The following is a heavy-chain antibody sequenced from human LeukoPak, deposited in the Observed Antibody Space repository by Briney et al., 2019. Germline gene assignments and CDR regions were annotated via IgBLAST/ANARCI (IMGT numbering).Heavy chain of an antibody. CDR2: IIPIFGTA. CDR1: GGTFSSYA. D-gene: IGHD3-22*01. J-gene: IGHJ4*02. V-gene: IGHV1-69*05. Sequence: SVEVSCKASGGTFSSYAISWVRQAPGQGLEWMGRIIPIFGTANYAQKFQGRVTITTDESTSTAYMELSSLRSEDTAVYYCARDYGSGYPFDYWGQGTLVTVSS. CDR3: ARDYGSGYPFDY.